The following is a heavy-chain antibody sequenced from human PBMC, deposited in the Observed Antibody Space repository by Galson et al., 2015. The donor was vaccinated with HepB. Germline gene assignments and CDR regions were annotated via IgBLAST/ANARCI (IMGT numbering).Heavy chain of an antibody. J-gene: IGHJ2*01. V-gene: IGHV3-23*01. D-gene: IGHD7-27*01. CDR3: ARVGANWGRPHWYFDL. CDR2: ISGSGGNT. CDR1: GFTFSTYA. Sequence: SLRLSCAASGFTFSTYAMSWVRQAPGKGLEWVSAISGSGGNTYYADSVKGRFTTSRDNSKNTLYLQMNSLRAEDTAVYYCARVGANWGRPHWYFDLWGRGTLVTVSS.